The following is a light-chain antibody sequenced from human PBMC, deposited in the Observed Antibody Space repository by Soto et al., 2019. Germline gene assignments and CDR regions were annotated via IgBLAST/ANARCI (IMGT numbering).Light chain of an antibody. V-gene: IGLV2-14*01. CDR1: GSDVGGYNY. CDR2: EVS. Sequence: QSALTQPASVSGSLGQSITISCTGTGSDVGGYNYVSWYQQHPGKAPKFMIYEVSNRPSGVSNRFSGSKSGNTASLTISGLQAEDEADYYCSSYTSSSTWVFGGGTQLTVL. J-gene: IGLJ3*02. CDR3: SSYTSSSTWV.